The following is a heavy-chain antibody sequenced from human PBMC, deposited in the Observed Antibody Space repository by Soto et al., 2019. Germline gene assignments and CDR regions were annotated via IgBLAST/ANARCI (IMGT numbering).Heavy chain of an antibody. J-gene: IGHJ6*03. Sequence: ASVKVSCKASGYTFTSYDINWVRQATGQGLEWMGWMNPNSGNAGYAQKFQGRVTMTRNTSISTAYMELSSLRSEDTAVYYCARTAVAGYYYYYYKDVWGKGTTVTVSS. CDR1: GYTFTSYD. V-gene: IGHV1-8*01. CDR2: MNPNSGNA. D-gene: IGHD6-19*01. CDR3: ARTAVAGYYYYYYKDV.